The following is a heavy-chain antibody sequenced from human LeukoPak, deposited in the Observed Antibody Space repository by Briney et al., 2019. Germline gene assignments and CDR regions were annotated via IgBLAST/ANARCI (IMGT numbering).Heavy chain of an antibody. V-gene: IGHV4-61*02. J-gene: IGHJ6*03. D-gene: IGHD3-9*01. Sequence: PSQTLSLTCTVSGGSISSGSYYWSWIRQPAGKGLEWIGRIYTSGSTNYNPSLKSRVTISVDTSKNQFSLKLSSVTAADTAVYYCARDARGNYDILPRGYYYMDVWGKGTTVTISS. CDR1: GGSISSGSYY. CDR2: IYTSGST. CDR3: ARDARGNYDILPRGYYYMDV.